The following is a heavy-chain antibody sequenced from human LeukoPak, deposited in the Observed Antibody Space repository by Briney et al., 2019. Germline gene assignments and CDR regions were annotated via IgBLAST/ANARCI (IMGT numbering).Heavy chain of an antibody. D-gene: IGHD6-13*01. V-gene: IGHV3-23*01. CDR3: AKGGYSRPLPFDY. Sequence: GGSLRLSCAASGFTFSSYTMSWVRQAPGKGLEWVSAISGSGGSTYYADSVKGRFTISRDNSKNTLYLQMNSLRAEDTAVYYCAKGGYSRPLPFDYWGQGTLVTVSS. J-gene: IGHJ4*02. CDR1: GFTFSSYT. CDR2: ISGSGGST.